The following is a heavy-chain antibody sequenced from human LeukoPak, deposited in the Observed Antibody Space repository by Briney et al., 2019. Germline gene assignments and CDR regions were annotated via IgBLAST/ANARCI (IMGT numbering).Heavy chain of an antibody. CDR1: GFTFDDYA. CDR2: ISWNSGSI. D-gene: IGHD5-18*01. CDR3: AKGDTAMVYYYYYGMDV. V-gene: IGHV3-9*01. Sequence: PGRSLRLSCAASGFTFDDYAMHWVRQAPGKGLEWVSGISWNSGSIGYADSVKGRFTISRDNAKNSLYLQMNSLRAEDTALYYCAKGDTAMVYYYYYGMDVWGQGTTVTVSS. J-gene: IGHJ6*02.